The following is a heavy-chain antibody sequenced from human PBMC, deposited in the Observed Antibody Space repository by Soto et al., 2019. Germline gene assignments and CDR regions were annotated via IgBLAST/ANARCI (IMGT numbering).Heavy chain of an antibody. D-gene: IGHD1-1*01. CDR1: GFTFSSYG. J-gene: IGHJ3*02. Sequence: GGSLRLSCAASGFTFSSYGMDWARQAPGKGLEWVAIISYDGSNKYYADSVKGRFTISRDNSKNTLYLQMNSLRAEDTAVYYCAKPNWNDGSGAFDIWGQGTMLTVSS. V-gene: IGHV3-30*18. CDR2: ISYDGSNK. CDR3: AKPNWNDGSGAFDI.